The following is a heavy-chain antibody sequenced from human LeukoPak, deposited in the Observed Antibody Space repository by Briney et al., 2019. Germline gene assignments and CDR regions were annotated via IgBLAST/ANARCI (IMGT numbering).Heavy chain of an antibody. D-gene: IGHD4-17*01. CDR1: GYTFTSYA. CDR2: INTNTGNP. CDR3: ARGVGDYEEFDY. V-gene: IGHV7-4-1*02. J-gene: IGHJ4*02. Sequence: ASVKVSCKASGYTFTSYAMNWVRQAPGQGLEWMGWINTNTGNPTYAQGFTGRFVFSLDTPVSTAYLQISSLKAEDTAVYYCARGVGDYEEFDYWGQGTLVTVSS.